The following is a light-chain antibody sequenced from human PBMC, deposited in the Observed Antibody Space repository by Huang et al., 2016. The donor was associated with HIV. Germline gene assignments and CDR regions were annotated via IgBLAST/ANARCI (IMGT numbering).Light chain of an antibody. CDR1: QSISRY. Sequence: DIQMTQSPSSRSASVGDRVTITCRASQSISRYLSWYQQKPGKAPKLLIFAASSLQSGVPSRFSGRGAGTNITLTITTLQTEDFATYYCQESYSLLWTFGQGTKVEIK. CDR3: QESYSLLWT. CDR2: AAS. V-gene: IGKV1-39*01. J-gene: IGKJ1*01.